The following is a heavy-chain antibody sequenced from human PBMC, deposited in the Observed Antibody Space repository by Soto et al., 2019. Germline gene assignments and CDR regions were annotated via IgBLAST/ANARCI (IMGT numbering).Heavy chain of an antibody. CDR3: ARGGASSKYFDY. V-gene: IGHV4-4*02. Sequence: KTSETLSLTCAVSGGSISSSNWWSWVRQPPGKGLEWIGEIYHSGSTNYNPSLKSRVTISVDTSKNQFSLKLSSVTAADTAVYYCARGGASSKYFDYWGQGTLVTVSS. CDR1: GGSISSSNW. CDR2: IYHSGST. D-gene: IGHD2-15*01. J-gene: IGHJ4*02.